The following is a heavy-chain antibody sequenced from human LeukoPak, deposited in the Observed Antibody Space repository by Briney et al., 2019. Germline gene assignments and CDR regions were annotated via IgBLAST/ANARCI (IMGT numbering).Heavy chain of an antibody. Sequence: EWMGIINPSGGSTSYAQEFQGRVTMTRDTSTSTVYMELSSLRSEDTAVYYCARTERGASDYWGQGTLVTVSS. CDR2: INPSGGST. V-gene: IGHV1-46*01. J-gene: IGHJ4*02. D-gene: IGHD4/OR15-4a*01. CDR3: ARTERGASDY.